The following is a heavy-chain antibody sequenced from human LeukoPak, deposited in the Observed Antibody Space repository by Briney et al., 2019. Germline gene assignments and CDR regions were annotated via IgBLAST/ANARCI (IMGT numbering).Heavy chain of an antibody. CDR2: INTNTGNP. J-gene: IGHJ6*02. D-gene: IGHD1-26*01. V-gene: IGHV7-4-1*02. CDR1: GYTFTSYA. Sequence: ASVKVSCKASGYTFTSYAMNWVRQAPGQGLEWMGWINTNTGNPTYAQGFTGRFVFSLDTSVSTAYLQISSLKAEGTAVYYCAREGWELPGYYYYGMDVWGQGTTVTVSS. CDR3: AREGWELPGYYYYGMDV.